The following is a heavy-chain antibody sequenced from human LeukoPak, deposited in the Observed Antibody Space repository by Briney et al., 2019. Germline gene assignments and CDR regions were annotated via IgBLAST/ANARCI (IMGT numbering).Heavy chain of an antibody. J-gene: IGHJ6*02. V-gene: IGHV3-30*14. CDR2: ISYDGSNK. CDR3: AREDYDFWKNGMDV. Sequence: GGSLRLSCAASGFTFSSYAMHWVRQAPGKGLEGVAVISYDGSNKYYADSVKGRFTISRDNSKNTLYLQMNSLRAEDTAVYYCAREDYDFWKNGMDVWGQGTTVTVSS. D-gene: IGHD3-3*01. CDR1: GFTFSSYA.